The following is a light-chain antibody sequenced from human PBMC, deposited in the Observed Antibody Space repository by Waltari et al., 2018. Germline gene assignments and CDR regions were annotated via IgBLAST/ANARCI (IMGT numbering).Light chain of an antibody. V-gene: IGLV3-19*01. J-gene: IGLJ2*01. CDR3: NCRDSSANRVL. CDR1: NLKPYS. CDR2: GRT. Sequence: SSELTQHPAVSVALGQTVSLTCQGDNLKPYSANWYQQKPGQAPVIVIYGRTIRPSGIPDRFSGSSSGPTASWTITGAQAEDEAVYYCNCRDSSANRVLFGGGTKVTVL.